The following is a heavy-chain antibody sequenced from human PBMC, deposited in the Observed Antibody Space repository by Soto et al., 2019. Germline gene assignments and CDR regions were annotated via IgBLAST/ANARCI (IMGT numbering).Heavy chain of an antibody. Sequence: GGSLRLSCVASGFTFTSSSMHWVRQAPGKGLEWVAYVSIDGNTKYYADSVKGRFTVSRDNSNNTLFLQMNSLRAEDTAVYYCAKSRYSDSSGDFYDYWGQGTLVTSPQ. V-gene: IGHV3-30*07. CDR1: GFTFTSSS. D-gene: IGHD3-22*01. J-gene: IGHJ4*02. CDR3: AKSRYSDSSGDFYDY. CDR2: VSIDGNTK.